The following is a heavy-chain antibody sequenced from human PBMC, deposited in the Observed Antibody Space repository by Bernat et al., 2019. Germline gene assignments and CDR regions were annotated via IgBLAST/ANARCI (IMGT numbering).Heavy chain of an antibody. V-gene: IGHV3-33*01. CDR3: ARDRQTYYDFWSGYPGDNWFDP. J-gene: IGHJ5*02. D-gene: IGHD3-3*01. Sequence: QVQLVESGGGVVQPGRSLRLSCAASGFTFSSYGMHWVRQAPGKGLEWVVVIWYDGSNKYYADSVKGRFTISRDNSKNTLYLQMNSLRAEDTAVYYCARDRQTYYDFWSGYPGDNWFDPWGQGTLVTVSS. CDR2: IWYDGSNK. CDR1: GFTFSSYG.